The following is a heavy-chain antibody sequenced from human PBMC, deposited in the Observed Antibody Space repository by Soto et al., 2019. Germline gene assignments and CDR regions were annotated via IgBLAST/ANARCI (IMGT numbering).Heavy chain of an antibody. Sequence: EVQLLESGGGLVQPGGSLRLSCAASGFPFSGFAMSWVRQGPGKGLEWVSRIGGSSGSTYYIDSVRGRFTISRDDSKKTLYLQLNSLRAEDTAVYYCAKNKGAGSHTQYSFDYWGPGTLVTVSS. CDR3: AKNKGAGSHTQYSFDY. V-gene: IGHV3-23*01. CDR1: GFPFSGFA. D-gene: IGHD2-15*01. J-gene: IGHJ4*02. CDR2: IGGSSGST.